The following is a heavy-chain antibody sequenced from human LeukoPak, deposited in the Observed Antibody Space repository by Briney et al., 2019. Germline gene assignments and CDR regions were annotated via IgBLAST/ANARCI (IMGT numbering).Heavy chain of an antibody. Sequence: GGSLRLSCVASRFTFSNYSMNWVRQAPGKGLEWVAYMSRDSSTIYYADSVKGRVTISRGNAKNSVYLQMNSLRAEDMAVYFCARGRSGYYSDFDSWGQGTLVTVSS. V-gene: IGHV3-48*01. CDR3: ARGRSGYYSDFDS. J-gene: IGHJ4*02. CDR2: MSRDSSTI. D-gene: IGHD3-3*01. CDR1: RFTFSNYS.